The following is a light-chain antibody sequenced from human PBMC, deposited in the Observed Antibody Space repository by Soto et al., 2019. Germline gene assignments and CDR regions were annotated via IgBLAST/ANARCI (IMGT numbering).Light chain of an antibody. CDR2: AAS. CDR3: QQLNSYPHT. CDR1: QGISSY. Sequence: DIQLTQSPSFLSVSVGDRVTITCRASQGISSYLAWYHQKPGKAPKRLIYAASTLQRGVPSRFSGSGSGTEFTLTISSLQPEDFATDYCQQLNSYPHTFGGGTKVEIK. V-gene: IGKV1-9*01. J-gene: IGKJ4*01.